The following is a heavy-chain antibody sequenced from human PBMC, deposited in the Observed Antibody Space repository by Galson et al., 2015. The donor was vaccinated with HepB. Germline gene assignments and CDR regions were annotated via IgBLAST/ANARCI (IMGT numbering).Heavy chain of an antibody. J-gene: IGHJ4*02. CDR3: ARGGLSYDRHIPY. D-gene: IGHD3-16*01. CDR2: IYYDEDT. Sequence: TLSLTCTVSGGSISSGDYYWSWIRQPPGKGLEWIGYIYYDEDTNYNPSLKSRLTISVDTSKNQFSLKLTSVTAAGTAIYYCARGGLSYDRHIPYWGQGTLVTVSS. V-gene: IGHV4-30-4*01. CDR1: GGSISSGDYY.